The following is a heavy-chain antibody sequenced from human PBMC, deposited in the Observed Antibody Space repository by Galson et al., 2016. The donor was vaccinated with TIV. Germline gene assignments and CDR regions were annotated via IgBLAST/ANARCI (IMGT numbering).Heavy chain of an antibody. J-gene: IGHJ6*02. CDR2: ISAYNGNT. CDR1: GYTFTSYG. CDR3: AREYYYYAMDV. Sequence: SVKVSCKASGYTFTSYGINWVRQVPGQGLEWVGWISAYNGNTNYAQMLQGRVTMTTGTSTSTAYVELRSLRSDDTAVYYCAREYYYYAMDVWGQGTTVTVSS. V-gene: IGHV1-18*01.